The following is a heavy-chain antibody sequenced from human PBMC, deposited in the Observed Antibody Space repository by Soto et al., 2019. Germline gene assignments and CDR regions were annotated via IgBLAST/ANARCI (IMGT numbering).Heavy chain of an antibody. CDR3: ARLGGYYQAFDQ. J-gene: IGHJ4*02. CDR1: GGSISSGDYS. CDR2: IYFGGST. Sequence: PSETLSLTCAVSGGSISSGDYSWNWIRQPPGKGLEWIGYIYFGGSTYYNPPLQSRVTMSVDRSRNQFSLKLNSVTAADTAVYYCARLGGYYQAFDQWGQGSLVTVSS. D-gene: IGHD3-22*01. V-gene: IGHV4-30-2*01.